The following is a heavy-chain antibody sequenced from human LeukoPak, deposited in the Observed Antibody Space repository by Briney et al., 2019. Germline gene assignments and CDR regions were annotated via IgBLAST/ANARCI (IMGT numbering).Heavy chain of an antibody. Sequence: TSETLSLTCAVYSGSFSGYYWSWIRQPPGKGLEWIGEINHSGSTNYNPSLKSRVTISVDTSKNQFSLKLSSVTAADTAVYYCARKLRYSSSWYYFDYWGQGTLVTVSS. CDR3: ARKLRYSSSWYYFDY. J-gene: IGHJ4*02. CDR2: INHSGST. CDR1: SGSFSGYY. D-gene: IGHD6-13*01. V-gene: IGHV4-34*01.